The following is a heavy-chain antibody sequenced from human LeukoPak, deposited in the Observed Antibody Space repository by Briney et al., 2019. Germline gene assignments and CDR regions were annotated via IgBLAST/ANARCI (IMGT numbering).Heavy chain of an antibody. Sequence: GGSLRLSCAASGFTFSSYAMSWVRQAPGKGLEWASAISGSGGSTYYADSVKGRFTISRDNSKNTLYLQMNSLRAEDTAVYYCAKDLSSSWFNDAFDIWGQGTMVTVSS. J-gene: IGHJ3*02. CDR2: ISGSGGST. D-gene: IGHD6-13*01. CDR3: AKDLSSSWFNDAFDI. CDR1: GFTFSSYA. V-gene: IGHV3-23*01.